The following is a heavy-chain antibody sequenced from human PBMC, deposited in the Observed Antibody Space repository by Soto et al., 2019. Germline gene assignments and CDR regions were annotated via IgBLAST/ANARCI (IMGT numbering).Heavy chain of an antibody. CDR1: GDSISSGGSY. D-gene: IGHD3-3*01. CDR2: IFYSGSF. CDR3: ARAPETPPILGVVRPYFFNY. V-gene: IGHV4-31*03. J-gene: IGHJ4*02. Sequence: QVQLQESGPGLVKPSQTLSLTCTVSGDSISSGGSYWSWIRQRPGKGLEWIGYIFYSGSFSYTPSLKARVMISPDTAKHQFSLRLTSVTAADTAVYYCARAPETPPILGVVRPYFFNYWGQGTLVNVSS.